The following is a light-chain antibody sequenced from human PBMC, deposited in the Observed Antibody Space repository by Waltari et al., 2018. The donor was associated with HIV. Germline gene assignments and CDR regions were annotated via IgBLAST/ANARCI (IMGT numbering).Light chain of an antibody. V-gene: IGLV1-40*01. CDR2: NNT. J-gene: IGLJ1*01. CDR1: SPNNGAGYD. Sequence: QSVLTQPTSVSGAPGQRVTISCTRSSPNNGAGYDVHRYQRLPGKAPKLLIYNNTNRPSGVPPRCSASTSGTSASLAITGLQASDEADYYCQSYYSGLLGFYVFGTGTKVTVL. CDR3: QSYYSGLLGFYV.